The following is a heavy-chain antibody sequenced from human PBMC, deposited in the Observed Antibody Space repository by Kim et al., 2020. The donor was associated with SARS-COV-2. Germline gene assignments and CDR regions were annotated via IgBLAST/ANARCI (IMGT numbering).Heavy chain of an antibody. CDR2: IIPIFGTA. V-gene: IGHV1-69*13. D-gene: IGHD3-10*01. J-gene: IGHJ4*02. Sequence: SVKVSCKASGGTFSSYAISWVRQAPGQGLEWMGGIIPIFGTANYAQKFQGRVTITADESTSTAYMELSSLRSEDTAVYYCARVQYRWFGELLSAAYYFDYWGQGTLVTVSS. CDR3: ARVQYRWFGELLSAAYYFDY. CDR1: GGTFSSYA.